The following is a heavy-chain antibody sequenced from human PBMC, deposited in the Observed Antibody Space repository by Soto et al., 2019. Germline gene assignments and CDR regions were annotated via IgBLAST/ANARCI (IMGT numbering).Heavy chain of an antibody. J-gene: IGHJ4*02. Sequence: EVQLVESGGGLVQPGGSLRLSCAASGFIFGGYWMHWVCQAPGKGLVWVSRINSDGTSTSYADSVKGRFTISRDNAKNTMFLQMNSLRAEDTAVYYCARLLGGSGSFIDYWGQGTLVTVSS. CDR1: GFIFGGYW. V-gene: IGHV3-74*01. CDR2: INSDGTST. D-gene: IGHD3-10*01. CDR3: ARLLGGSGSFIDY.